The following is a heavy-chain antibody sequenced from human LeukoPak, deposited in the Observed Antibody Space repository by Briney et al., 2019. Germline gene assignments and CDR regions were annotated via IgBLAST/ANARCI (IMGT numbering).Heavy chain of an antibody. V-gene: IGHV3-23*01. CDR3: AKYVITSVYFQH. CDR2: ISGSGGST. CDR1: GFTFSDYY. Sequence: GGSLRLSCAASGFTFSDYYMSWFRQAPGKGLEWVSAISGSGGSTYYADSVKGRFTISRDNSKNTLYLQMNSLRAEDTAVYYCAKYVITSVYFQHWGQGTLVTVSS. D-gene: IGHD3-22*01. J-gene: IGHJ1*01.